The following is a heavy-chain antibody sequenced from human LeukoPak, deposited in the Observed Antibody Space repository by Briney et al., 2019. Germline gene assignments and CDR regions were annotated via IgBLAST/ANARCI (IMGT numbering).Heavy chain of an antibody. CDR3: ARGPTALDYYYYMDV. CDR1: GFTFSSYD. Sequence: GGSLRLSCAASGFTFSSYDMHWVRQATGKGLEWVSAIGTAGDTYYPGSVKGRFTISRENAKNSLYLQMNSLRAGDTAVYYCARGPTALDYYYYMDVWGKGTTVTVPS. V-gene: IGHV3-13*01. J-gene: IGHJ6*03. CDR2: IGTAGDT.